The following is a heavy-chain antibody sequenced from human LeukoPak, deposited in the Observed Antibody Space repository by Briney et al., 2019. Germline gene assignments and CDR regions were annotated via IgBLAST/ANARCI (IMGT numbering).Heavy chain of an antibody. CDR3: ARERLHPAHYYYYGMDV. J-gene: IGHJ6*02. CDR1: GGSISSGGYY. CDR2: IYYSGST. V-gene: IGHV4-31*03. Sequence: SQTLSLTCTVSGGSISSGGYYWSWIRQHPGKGLEWIGYIYYSGSTYYNPSLKSRVTISVDTSKNQFSLKLSSVTAADTAVYYCARERLHPAHYYYYGMDVWGQGTTVTVSS. D-gene: IGHD4-11*01.